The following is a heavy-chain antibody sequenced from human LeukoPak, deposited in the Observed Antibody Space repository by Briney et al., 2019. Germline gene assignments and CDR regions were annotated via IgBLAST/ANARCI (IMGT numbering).Heavy chain of an antibody. V-gene: IGHV3-15*01. CDR3: TTEAYYYGSGSTNFDY. Sequence: GGSLRLSCAASGFTFSNAWMSWVRQAPGKVLEWVGRIKSKTDGGTTDYAAPVKGRFTISRDDSKNTLYLQMNSLKTEDTAVYYCTTEAYYYGSGSTNFDYWGQGTLVTVSS. D-gene: IGHD3-10*01. CDR2: IKSKTDGGTT. J-gene: IGHJ4*02. CDR1: GFTFSNAW.